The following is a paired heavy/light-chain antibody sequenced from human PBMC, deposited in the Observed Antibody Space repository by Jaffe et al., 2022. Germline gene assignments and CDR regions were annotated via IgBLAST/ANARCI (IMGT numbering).Heavy chain of an antibody. CDR1: GFPFSDYY. Sequence: EGQLVQSEGISVQPGGSLRLSCAGSGFPFSDYYIHWARQAPGQGLVWVSRITDDGTHTRYADFVKGRFTVSRDNVKNTVYLHMSSLRAEDTGIYYCGAARQWRFDYWGQGTQLTVSS. D-gene: IGHD6-19*01. V-gene: IGHV3-74*01. CDR2: ITDDGTHT. J-gene: IGHJ4*02. CDR3: GAARQWRFDY.
Light chain of an antibody. CDR3: YAYSASADTFV. J-gene: IGLJ1*01. CDR1: STDVGAHTH. CDR2: EVT. Sequence: QSALTQPASVSGSPGQSITISCTGTSTDVGAHTHVSWFRQYPDTTPKLIIYEVTNRPSGVSNRLSGSKSGNTASLTISRLRVDDEADYYCYAYSASADTFVFGTGTKVTVL. V-gene: IGLV2-14*01.